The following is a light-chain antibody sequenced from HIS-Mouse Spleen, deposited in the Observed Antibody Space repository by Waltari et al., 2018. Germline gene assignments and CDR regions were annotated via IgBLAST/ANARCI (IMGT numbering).Light chain of an antibody. V-gene: IGLV3-25*03. CDR1: ALTKQT. CDR2: KDS. CDR3: QSADSSGTYSVV. Sequence: SYELTQPPSVSVSPGQTARIPCSGDALTKQTPYRYQQKPGQAPVLVIYKDSERPSGIPERSSGSSSGTTVTLTISGVQAEDEADYYCQSADSSGTYSVVFGGGTKLTVL. J-gene: IGLJ2*01.